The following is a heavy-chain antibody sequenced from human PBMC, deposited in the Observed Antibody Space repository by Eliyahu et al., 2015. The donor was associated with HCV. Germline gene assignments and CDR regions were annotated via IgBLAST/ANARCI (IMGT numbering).Heavy chain of an antibody. CDR3: ARSPGKLQWEQDRDGGIDS. J-gene: IGHJ4*02. D-gene: IGHD1-26*01. Sequence: QVHMMESGGGVVQPGKSLRLSCATSGFSFVSHGMHWVRQAPGKGLEWVATTSFDATKKYYADSVKGRFIISRDNSQGTLYLIMNSLRSDDTAVYYCARSPGKLQWEQDRDGGIDSWGQGTLVTVSS. CDR1: GFSFVSHG. V-gene: IGHV3-30*03. CDR2: TSFDATKK.